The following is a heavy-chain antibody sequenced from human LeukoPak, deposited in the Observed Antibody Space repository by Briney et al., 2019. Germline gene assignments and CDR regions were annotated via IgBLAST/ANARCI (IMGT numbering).Heavy chain of an antibody. CDR2: ISYDGSNK. CDR3: AKDKYSSGWFTPSFDY. V-gene: IGHV3-30*18. D-gene: IGHD6-19*01. J-gene: IGHJ4*02. CDR1: GFTFSNYG. Sequence: GRSLRLSCAASGFTFSNYGMHWVRQAPGKGLEWVAVISYDGSNKYYADSVKGRFTISRDNSKNTLYLQMNSLRAEDTAVYYCAKDKYSSGWFTPSFDYWGQGTLVTVSS.